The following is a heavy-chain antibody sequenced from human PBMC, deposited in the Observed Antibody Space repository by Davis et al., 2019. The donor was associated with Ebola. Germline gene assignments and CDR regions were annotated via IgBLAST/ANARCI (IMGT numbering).Heavy chain of an antibody. CDR3: ARTSIVGTTTTASDI. Sequence: ASVKVSCKAFGYSFVTYGISWVRKAPGQGLEWMGWISAFKGKTHYAQKFQGRMTLTTDTSTGTAYMELRSLRSDDTAVYFCARTSIVGTTTTASDIWGQGTMVTVSS. CDR1: GYSFVTYG. V-gene: IGHV1-18*04. CDR2: ISAFKGKT. D-gene: IGHD1-26*01. J-gene: IGHJ3*02.